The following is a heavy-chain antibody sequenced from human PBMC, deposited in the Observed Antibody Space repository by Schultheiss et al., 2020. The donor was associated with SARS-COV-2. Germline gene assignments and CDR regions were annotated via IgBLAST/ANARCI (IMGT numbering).Heavy chain of an antibody. Sequence: GGSLRLSCAASGFTFSSYGMHWVRQAPGKGLELVAVISYDGSNKYYADSVKGRFTISRDNSKNTLYLQMNSLRAEDTAVYYCARESVTTDYYYYYYGMDVWGQGTTVTVSS. CDR3: ARESVTTDYYYYYYGMDV. V-gene: IGHV3-30*03. D-gene: IGHD4-17*01. CDR1: GFTFSSYG. J-gene: IGHJ6*02. CDR2: ISYDGSNK.